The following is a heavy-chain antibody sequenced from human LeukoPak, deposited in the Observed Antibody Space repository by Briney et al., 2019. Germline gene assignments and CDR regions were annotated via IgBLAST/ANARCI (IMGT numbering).Heavy chain of an antibody. CDR3: AREWDYGDYAFDY. CDR2: MSGNAGSR. D-gene: IGHD4-17*01. CDR1: GFTFNNYA. V-gene: IGHV3-23*01. J-gene: IGHJ4*02. Sequence: PGGSLRLSCAASGFTFNNYAMNWVRQAPGKGLEWVSVMSGNAGSRDYADSVKGRFTISRDNAKNSLYLQMNSLRAEDTAVYYCAREWDYGDYAFDYWGQGTLVTVSS.